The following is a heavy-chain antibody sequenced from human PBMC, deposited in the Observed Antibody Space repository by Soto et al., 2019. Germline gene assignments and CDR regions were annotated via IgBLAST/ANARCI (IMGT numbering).Heavy chain of an antibody. CDR1: GFTFSSYG. CDR3: ARPRYSYGYPAGHFYGMDV. CDR2: IWYDGSNK. Sequence: GGSLRLSCAASGFTFSSYGMHWVRQAPGKEPEWVAVIWYDGSNKYYADSVKGRFTISRDNSKNTLYLQMNSLRAEDTAVYYCARPRYSYGYPAGHFYGMDVWGQGTTVTVSS. V-gene: IGHV3-33*01. J-gene: IGHJ6*02. D-gene: IGHD5-18*01.